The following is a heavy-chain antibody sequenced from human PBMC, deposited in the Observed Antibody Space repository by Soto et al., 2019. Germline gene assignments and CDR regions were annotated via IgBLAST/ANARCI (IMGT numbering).Heavy chain of an antibody. V-gene: IGHV3-23*01. J-gene: IGHJ4*02. CDR1: GFTFSNYA. Sequence: GGSLRLSCAASGFTFSNYAMSWVRQAPGKGLEWVSGISGSGGSTYYADSVKGRFTISRDNSRNTVYLQMNSLRAEDTAVYYCAKDLYASDYRGQGTLVTVSS. CDR3: AKDLYASDY. D-gene: IGHD2-2*02. CDR2: ISGSGGST.